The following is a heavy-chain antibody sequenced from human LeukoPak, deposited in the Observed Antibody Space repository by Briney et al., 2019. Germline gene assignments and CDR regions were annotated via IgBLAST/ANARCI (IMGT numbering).Heavy chain of an antibody. J-gene: IGHJ6*02. CDR2: ISSSGSTI. Sequence: GGSLRLSCAASGFTFSSYEMNWVRQAPGKGLEWVSYISSSGSTIYYADSVKGRFTISRDNAKNSLYLQMNSLRAEDTAVYYCSLVGATSYYYGMDVWGQGTTVTVSS. CDR1: GFTFSSYE. V-gene: IGHV3-48*03. D-gene: IGHD1-26*01. CDR3: SLVGATSYYYGMDV.